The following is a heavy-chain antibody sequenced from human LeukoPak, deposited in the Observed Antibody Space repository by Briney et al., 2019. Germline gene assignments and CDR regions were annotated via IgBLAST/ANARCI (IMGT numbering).Heavy chain of an antibody. CDR2: IKQDGSEK. D-gene: IGHD4-23*01. J-gene: IGHJ4*02. CDR3: ARDYGGNYESGGAFDY. CDR1: GFTFSNFW. V-gene: IGHV3-7*01. Sequence: PGGSLRLSCAASGFTFSNFWMNWARRAPGKGLEGVANIKQDGSEKYYVDSVKGRFTIFRDNAKNSLYLQMNSLRAEDTAVYYCARDYGGNYESGGAFDYWGQGTLVTVSS.